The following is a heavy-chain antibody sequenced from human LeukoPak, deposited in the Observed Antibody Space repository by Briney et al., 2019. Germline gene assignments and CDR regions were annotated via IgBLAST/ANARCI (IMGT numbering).Heavy chain of an antibody. V-gene: IGHV3-53*01. Sequence: GGSLRLSCAASGFTVSSNYMSWVRQAPGKGLEWVSVIYSGGSTYYADSVKGRFTISRDNSKNTLYLQMNSLRAEDTAVYYCARHYCSGGGCYYYYYGMDVWGQGTTVTVSS. CDR1: GFTVSSNY. CDR3: ARHYCSGGGCYYYYYGMDV. D-gene: IGHD2-15*01. CDR2: IYSGGST. J-gene: IGHJ6*02.